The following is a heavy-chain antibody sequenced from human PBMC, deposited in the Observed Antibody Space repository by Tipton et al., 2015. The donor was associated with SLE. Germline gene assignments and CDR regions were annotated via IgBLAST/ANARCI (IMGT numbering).Heavy chain of an antibody. Sequence: YLRLSCAASGFTFSSYWMSWDRQAPGKGLEWVANIKQDGREKYYVDSVKGRFTISRDNAKNSLYLQMNSLRAEDTAVYYCARDLIAVAGTGEGFDYWGQGTLVTVSS. D-gene: IGHD6-19*01. V-gene: IGHV3-7*01. CDR2: IKQDGREK. CDR1: GFTFSSYW. CDR3: ARDLIAVAGTGEGFDY. J-gene: IGHJ4*02.